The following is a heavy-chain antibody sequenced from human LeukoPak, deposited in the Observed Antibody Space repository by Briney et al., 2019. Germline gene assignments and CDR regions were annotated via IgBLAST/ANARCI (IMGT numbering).Heavy chain of an antibody. CDR3: ARGLVGYYAMDV. Sequence: HPGGSVRLSCAASEFSFSRNGMHWVRQAPGKGLEWVAVTSHDGIKKYYADSVRGRFTISREYSKNTLYLQMDSLRAEDTAVYYCARGLVGYYAMDVWGQGTTVTVSS. V-gene: IGHV3-30*03. CDR2: TSHDGIKK. J-gene: IGHJ6*02. CDR1: EFSFSRNG. D-gene: IGHD3-10*01.